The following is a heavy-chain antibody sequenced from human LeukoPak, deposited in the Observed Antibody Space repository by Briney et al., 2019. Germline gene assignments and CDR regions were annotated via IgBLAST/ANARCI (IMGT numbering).Heavy chain of an antibody. Sequence: GGSLRLSCAASGFTFSSYSMNWVRQAPGKGLQWVSPISSSGAKTYYADSLKGRVTISRDNAKNSYYLEMNNLVAEDTAVYYCARDPITVVGGGSFDYWGQGILVTVSS. CDR3: ARDPITVVGGGSFDY. V-gene: IGHV3-21*01. J-gene: IGHJ4*02. D-gene: IGHD4-23*01. CDR1: GFTFSSYS. CDR2: ISSSGAKT.